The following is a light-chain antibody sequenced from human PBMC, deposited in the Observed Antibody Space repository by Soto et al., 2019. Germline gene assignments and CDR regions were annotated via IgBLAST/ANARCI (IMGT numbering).Light chain of an antibody. J-gene: IGKJ1*01. CDR3: QQSYSIRSWT. CDR1: QTVGTF. Sequence: DIEMTQSPSSPSASVVYTVTITSRSSQTVGTFLNWYQQRPGRAPNLLIYAASNLPTGVPSRFSGSGSGTDLTLTIKSLQPEDFGTYYCQQSYSIRSWTFGQGTKVDI. CDR2: AAS. V-gene: IGKV1-39*01.